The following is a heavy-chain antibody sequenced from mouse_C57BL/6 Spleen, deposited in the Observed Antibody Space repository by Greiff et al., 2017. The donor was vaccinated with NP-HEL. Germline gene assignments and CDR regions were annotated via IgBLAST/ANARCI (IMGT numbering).Heavy chain of an antibody. V-gene: IGHV1-69*01. J-gene: IGHJ2*01. D-gene: IGHD1-1*01. Sequence: QVQLQQPGAELVMPGASVKLSCKASGYTFTSYWMHWVKQRPGQGLEWIGEIDPSDSYTNYNQKFKGKSTVTVDKSSSTAYMHLSSLTSEDSAVYYCARYYRRDYFDYWGQGTTLTVSS. CDR2: IDPSDSYT. CDR1: GYTFTSYW. CDR3: ARYYRRDYFDY.